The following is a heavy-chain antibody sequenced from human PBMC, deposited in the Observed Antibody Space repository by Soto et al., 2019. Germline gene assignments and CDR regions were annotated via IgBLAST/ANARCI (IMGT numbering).Heavy chain of an antibody. Sequence: GGSLRLSCAASGFTFSSYSMNWVRQAPGKGLEWVSYISSSSSTIYYADSVKGRFTISRDNAKNSLYLQMNSLRAEDTAVYYCARDAGLCSGGSCYIQSDAFDIWGQGTMVTVSS. D-gene: IGHD2-15*01. CDR3: ARDAGLCSGGSCYIQSDAFDI. CDR2: ISSSSSTI. J-gene: IGHJ3*02. CDR1: GFTFSSYS. V-gene: IGHV3-48*01.